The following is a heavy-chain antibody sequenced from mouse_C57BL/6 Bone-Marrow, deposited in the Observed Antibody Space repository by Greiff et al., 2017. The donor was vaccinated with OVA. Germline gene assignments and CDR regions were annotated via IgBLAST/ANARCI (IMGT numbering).Heavy chain of an antibody. J-gene: IGHJ1*03. CDR2: ISDGGSYT. D-gene: IGHD2-2*01. CDR1: GFTFSSYA. CDR3: ARDGYYWYFDV. Sequence: EVHLVESGGGLVKPGGSLKLSCAASGFTFSSYAMSWVRQTPEKRLEWVATISDGGSYTYYPDNVKGRFTISRDNDKNNLYLQMSHLKSEDTAMYYGARDGYYWYFDVWGTGTTVTVSS. V-gene: IGHV5-4*01.